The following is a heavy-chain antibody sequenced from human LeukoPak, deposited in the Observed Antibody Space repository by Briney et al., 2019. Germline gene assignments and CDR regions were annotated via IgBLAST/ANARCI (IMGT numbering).Heavy chain of an antibody. Sequence: SETLSLTCTVSGYSISSGYYWGWIRQPPGKGLEWIGSIYHSGSTYYNPSLKSRVTISVDTSKNQFSLKLSSVTVADTAVYYCARLTYYDFWSGYGGNWFDPWGQGTLVTVSS. CDR1: GYSISSGYY. J-gene: IGHJ5*02. V-gene: IGHV4-38-2*02. CDR2: IYHSGST. D-gene: IGHD3-3*01. CDR3: ARLTYYDFWSGYGGNWFDP.